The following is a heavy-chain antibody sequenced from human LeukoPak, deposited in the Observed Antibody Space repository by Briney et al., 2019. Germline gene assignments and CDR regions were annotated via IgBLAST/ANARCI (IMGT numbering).Heavy chain of an antibody. CDR2: IKQGGSEK. CDR1: GFTFSSYW. D-gene: IGHD1-26*01. V-gene: IGHV3-7*01. CDR3: ARDDTWDPTDY. Sequence: GGSLRLSCAASGFTFSSYWMSWVRQAPGKGREGVANIKQGGSEKYYVDSVKGRFTISRDNAKNSLYLQMNSLRAEDTAVYYCARDDTWDPTDYWGQGTLVTVSS. J-gene: IGHJ4*02.